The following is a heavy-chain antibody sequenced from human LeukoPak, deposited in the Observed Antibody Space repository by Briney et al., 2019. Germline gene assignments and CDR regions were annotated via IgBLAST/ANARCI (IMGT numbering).Heavy chain of an antibody. CDR3: AKDGYDILTGYYAFDI. CDR1: GFTFSSYA. Sequence: PGGSLRLSCAASGFTFSSYAMSWVRQAPGKGLEWVSAISGSGGSTYYADSVKGRFTISRDNSKNTLYLRMNSLRAEDTAVYYCAKDGYDILTGYYAFDIWGQGTMVTVSS. J-gene: IGHJ3*02. V-gene: IGHV3-23*01. D-gene: IGHD3-9*01. CDR2: ISGSGGST.